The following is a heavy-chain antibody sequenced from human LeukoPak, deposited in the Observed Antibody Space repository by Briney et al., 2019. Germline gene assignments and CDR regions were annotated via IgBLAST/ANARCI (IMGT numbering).Heavy chain of an antibody. CDR3: ARAGRNDWYGFDY. CDR1: GDSISNYY. V-gene: IGHV4-4*07. J-gene: IGHJ4*02. Sequence: SETLSLTCTVSGDSISNYYWSWIRQPAGTGLEWIGRIYTSGTTDYNYSLQSRVTTSIDTSKNQFSLRLGSVTAADTAVYYCARAGRNDWYGFDYWGQGSLVTVSS. CDR2: IYTSGTT. D-gene: IGHD1-1*01.